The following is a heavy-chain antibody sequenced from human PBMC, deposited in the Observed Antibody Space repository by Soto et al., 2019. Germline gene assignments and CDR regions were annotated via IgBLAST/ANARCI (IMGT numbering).Heavy chain of an antibody. Sequence: QEQLVQSGAEVKKPGSSVKVSCKASGGLFSSYPISWVRQVPGQGLEWMGGIIPVFQTAYYTQRFQGRVTTNADDSTNKAYLALSSLRAADTANYECARFGNGYTLFNEFWGQGTLVTVSS. CDR2: IIPVFQTA. CDR3: ARFGNGYTLFNEF. J-gene: IGHJ4*02. D-gene: IGHD3-16*01. V-gene: IGHV1-69*01. CDR1: GGLFSSYP.